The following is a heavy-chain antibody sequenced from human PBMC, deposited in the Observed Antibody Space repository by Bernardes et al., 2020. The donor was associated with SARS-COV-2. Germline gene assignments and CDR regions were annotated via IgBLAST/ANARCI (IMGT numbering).Heavy chain of an antibody. CDR3: AKSGDSGGIDY. Sequence: GGSLRLSCAASGFTFSSYAMCWVRQPPGKGLEWVSAISGSGGSTYYADSLEGRFTSSRDNSKNTLYLQMNSLRADDTAVYYCAKSGDSGGIDYWGQGTLVTVSS. D-gene: IGHD2-15*01. V-gene: IGHV3-23*01. CDR2: ISGSGGST. CDR1: GFTFSSYA. J-gene: IGHJ4*02.